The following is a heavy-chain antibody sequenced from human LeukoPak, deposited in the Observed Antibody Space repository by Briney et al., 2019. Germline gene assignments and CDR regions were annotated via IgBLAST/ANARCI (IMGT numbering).Heavy chain of an antibody. CDR3: ARGRPESWFLGQAFDY. CDR2: INHSGST. V-gene: IGHV4-38-2*02. Sequence: PSETLSLTCTVSGYSISSGYYWGWIRQPPGKGLEWIGEINHSGSTNYNPSLKSRVTISVDTSKNQFSLKLSSVTAADTAVYYCARGRPESWFLGQAFDYWGQGTLVTVSS. D-gene: IGHD3-22*01. CDR1: GYSISSGYY. J-gene: IGHJ4*02.